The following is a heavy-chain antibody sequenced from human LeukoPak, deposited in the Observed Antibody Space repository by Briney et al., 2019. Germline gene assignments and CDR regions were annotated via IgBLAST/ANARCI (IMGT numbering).Heavy chain of an antibody. CDR2: IIPIFGTA. V-gene: IGHV1-69*05. D-gene: IGHD5-18*01. Sequence: SVKVSCKASGGIFSSYAISWVRQAPGQGLEWMGGIIPIFGTANYAQKFQGRVTITTDESTSTAYMELSSLRSEDTAVYYCARPQRGYSYGKFDYWGQGTLVTVSS. CDR1: GGIFSSYA. CDR3: ARPQRGYSYGKFDY. J-gene: IGHJ4*02.